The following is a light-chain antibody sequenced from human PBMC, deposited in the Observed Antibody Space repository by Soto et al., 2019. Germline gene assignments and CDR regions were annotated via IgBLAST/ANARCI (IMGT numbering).Light chain of an antibody. Sequence: DIQMTQSPSTLSASVGDRVTITCRASQSISSWLAWYQQKPGKAPKLLIYDASSLESGVPSRFSGRGSGTEFTLTISSLQPDDFATYYCQQYNSYSQTFAQGTKVEIK. V-gene: IGKV1-5*01. CDR2: DAS. CDR1: QSISSW. CDR3: QQYNSYSQT. J-gene: IGKJ1*01.